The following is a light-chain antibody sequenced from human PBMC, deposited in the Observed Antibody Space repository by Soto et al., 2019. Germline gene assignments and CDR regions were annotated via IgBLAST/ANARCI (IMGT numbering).Light chain of an antibody. CDR1: QSVSSN. Sequence: IVMTHCRATRSVSSGERATLSCRASQSVSSNFAWSQQKPGPAPRLLIYGASTRATGIPARFSGSGSGTEFTLTISSLQSEDFAVYYCQQYNNWPRTFGQGTKV. V-gene: IGKV3-15*01. CDR2: GAS. CDR3: QQYNNWPRT. J-gene: IGKJ1*01.